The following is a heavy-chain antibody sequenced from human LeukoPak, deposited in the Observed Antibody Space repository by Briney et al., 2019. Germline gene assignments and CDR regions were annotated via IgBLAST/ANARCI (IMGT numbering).Heavy chain of an antibody. D-gene: IGHD1-14*01. Sequence: ASVKVFCKASGYTFTNYYMHWVRQAPGQGLEWMGIINPSDGSTSYAQNFQGRVTMARDTSTSAVYMGLSSLRSEDTAVYYCARGSTAEYWFDPWGQGTLVTVSS. CDR1: GYTFTNYY. V-gene: IGHV1-46*01. CDR3: ARGSTAEYWFDP. CDR2: INPSDGST. J-gene: IGHJ5*02.